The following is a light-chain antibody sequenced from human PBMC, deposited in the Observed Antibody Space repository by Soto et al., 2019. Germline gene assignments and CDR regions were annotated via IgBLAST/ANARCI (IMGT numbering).Light chain of an antibody. J-gene: IGKJ4*01. CDR3: QQYYSPPLT. V-gene: IGKV4-1*01. CDR1: QSVLYSSNNKNY. Sequence: DIVMTQSPDSLAVSLGERATINCKSSQSVLYSSNNKNYVAWYQQRPGQPPKLIIYWTSIRESGVPDRMSGSGSGTDLTLTISSLQAEEVAVYFCQQYYSPPLTFGEGTKVEIK. CDR2: WTS.